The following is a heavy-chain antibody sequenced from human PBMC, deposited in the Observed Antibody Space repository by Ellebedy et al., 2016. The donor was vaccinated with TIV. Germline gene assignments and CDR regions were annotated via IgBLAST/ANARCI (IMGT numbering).Heavy chain of an antibody. Sequence: ASVKVSCXASGYTFSNYYIHWVRQAPGQGLEWMGLINPSGGRISYAQNFQGRVTMTRATSTSTVYMELRSLRSEDMAVYYCARENSSSSNGAYVYWGQGTLVTVSS. J-gene: IGHJ4*02. CDR1: GYTFSNYY. V-gene: IGHV1-46*01. D-gene: IGHD6-6*01. CDR3: ARENSSSSNGAYVY. CDR2: INPSGGRI.